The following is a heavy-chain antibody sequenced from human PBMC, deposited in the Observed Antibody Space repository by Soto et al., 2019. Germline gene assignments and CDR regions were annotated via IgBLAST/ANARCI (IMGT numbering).Heavy chain of an antibody. CDR3: AKTYSSGWFQDH. J-gene: IGHJ4*02. D-gene: IGHD6-19*01. V-gene: IGHV3-23*01. CDR2: ISGSGSST. Sequence: GGSLRLSCAASGFTFSSYAMHWVRQAPGKGLEWVSGISGSGSSTYYADSVKGRFTISRDNSKNTLYLQMNSLRVEDTALYYCAKTYSSGWFQDHWGQGTLVTVSS. CDR1: GFTFSSYA.